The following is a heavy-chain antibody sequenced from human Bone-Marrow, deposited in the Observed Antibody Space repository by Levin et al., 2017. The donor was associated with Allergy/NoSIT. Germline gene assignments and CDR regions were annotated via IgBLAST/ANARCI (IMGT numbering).Heavy chain of an antibody. CDR1: GGSVRSGGYY. J-gene: IGHJ4*02. V-gene: IGHV4-61*08. Sequence: SCTVSGGSVRSGGYYWSWIRQPPGKGLEYIGYVSFSGTTNYNPSLKSRVIISVDTSKNQFSLNLSSVTAADTAVYYCARERIVGATMFDYWGQGARVTVSS. D-gene: IGHD1-26*01. CDR2: VSFSGTT. CDR3: ARERIVGATMFDY.